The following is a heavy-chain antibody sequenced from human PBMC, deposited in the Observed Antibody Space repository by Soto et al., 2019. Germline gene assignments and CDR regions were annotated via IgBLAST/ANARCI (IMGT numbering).Heavy chain of an antibody. J-gene: IGHJ4*02. D-gene: IGHD1-26*01. CDR1: GYTLTSFG. Sequence: QLQLVQSGAEMKKPGASVKVSCKASGYTLTSFGISWVRQAPGQGLEWIGWISVYSGKTNYVQKLQDRVTMTTDTSTSTAYMELRSLRSDDTAVYYCARGGAQWELLPDYWGQGTLVTVSS. CDR2: ISVYSGKT. CDR3: ARGGAQWELLPDY. V-gene: IGHV1-18*04.